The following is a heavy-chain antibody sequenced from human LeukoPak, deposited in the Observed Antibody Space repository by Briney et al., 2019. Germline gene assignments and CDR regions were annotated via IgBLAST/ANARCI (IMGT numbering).Heavy chain of an antibody. D-gene: IGHD3-22*01. V-gene: IGHV3-53*04. CDR3: ARLGSLYYYDSSGPESYFDY. CDR1: GFTVSSNY. CDR2: IYSGGST. Sequence: GGSLRLSCAASGFTVSSNYMSWVRQAPGKGLEWVSVIYSGGSTYYADSVKGRLTISGHNSKNTLYLQMNSLRAEDTAVYYCARLGSLYYYDSSGPESYFDYWGQGTLVTVSS. J-gene: IGHJ4*03.